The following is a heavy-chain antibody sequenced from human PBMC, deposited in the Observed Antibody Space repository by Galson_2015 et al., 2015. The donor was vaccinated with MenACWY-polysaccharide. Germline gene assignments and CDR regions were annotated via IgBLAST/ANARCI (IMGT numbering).Heavy chain of an antibody. CDR1: GYFISSGHY. CDR2: IYHSGST. J-gene: IGHJ5*02. V-gene: IGHV4-38-2*01. CDR3: ARGPDSSGGDWFDP. Sequence: SEPLSLTCAVSGYFISSGHYWGWIRQPPGKGLEWIGSIYHSGSTFYSPFLKSRVTISVDTSKNQFSLKLSSVTAADTAVYYCARGPDSSGGDWFDPWGQGTLVTVSS. D-gene: IGHD6-19*01.